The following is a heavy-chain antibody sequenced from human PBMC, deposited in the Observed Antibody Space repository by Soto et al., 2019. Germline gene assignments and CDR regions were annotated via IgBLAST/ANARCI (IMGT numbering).Heavy chain of an antibody. V-gene: IGHV3-66*01. CDR3: ATGRDSSGYSIVAFDI. D-gene: IGHD3-22*01. J-gene: IGHJ3*02. CDR1: GFTFSNYG. Sequence: HPGGSLRLSCAASGFTFSNYGMHWVRQAPGKGLEWVAVIYSGGSTYYADSKKGRFTISKDKSKNTLYLQMNSLIAEDTAVYYCATGRDSSGYSIVAFDIWGQGT. CDR2: IYSGGST.